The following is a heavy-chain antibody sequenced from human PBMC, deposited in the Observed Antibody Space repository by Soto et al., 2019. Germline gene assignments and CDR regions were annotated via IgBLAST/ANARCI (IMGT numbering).Heavy chain of an antibody. D-gene: IGHD3-10*01. CDR3: ARVFGFGGMDV. Sequence: SETLSLTCTVSGGSISSSSYYWGWIRQPPGKGLEWIGNIYYSGSTYYNPSLKSRVTISVDTSKNQFSLKLSSVTAADTAVYYCARVFGFGGMDVWGQGTTVTVSS. J-gene: IGHJ6*02. CDR2: IYYSGST. V-gene: IGHV4-39*07. CDR1: GGSISSSSYY.